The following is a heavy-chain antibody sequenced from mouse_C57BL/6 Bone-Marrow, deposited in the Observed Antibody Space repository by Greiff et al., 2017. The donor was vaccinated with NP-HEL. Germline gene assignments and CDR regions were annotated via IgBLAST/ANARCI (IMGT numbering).Heavy chain of an antibody. CDR1: GFTFSSYG. J-gene: IGHJ3*01. D-gene: IGHD2-4*01. CDR2: ISSGGSYT. Sequence: EVKVVESGGDLVKPGGSLKLSCAASGFTFSSYGMSWVRQTPDKRLEWVATISSGGSYTYYPDSVKGRFTISRDNAKNTLYLQMSSLKSEDTAMYYCARHDYDASPFAYWGQGTLATVSA. CDR3: ARHDYDASPFAY. V-gene: IGHV5-6*01.